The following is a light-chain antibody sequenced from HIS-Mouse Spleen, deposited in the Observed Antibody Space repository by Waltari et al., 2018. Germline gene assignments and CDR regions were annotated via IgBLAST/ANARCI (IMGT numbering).Light chain of an antibody. V-gene: IGLV3-10*01. CDR1: ALPKNY. Sequence: SYELTQPPSVSVSPGQTARITCAGDALPKNYAFWYQQKSGQAPVLVFYEDSNRPSGIPERFSGSSSGTMATLTISGAQVEDEADYYCYSTDSSGNHRVFGGGTKLTVL. CDR2: EDS. J-gene: IGLJ2*01. CDR3: YSTDSSGNHRV.